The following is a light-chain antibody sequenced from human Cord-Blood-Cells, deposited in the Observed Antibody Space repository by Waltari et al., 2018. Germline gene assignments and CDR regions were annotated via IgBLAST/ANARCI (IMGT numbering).Light chain of an antibody. CDR2: EVS. CDR3: SSYTSSSPWV. CDR1: TRDVGGYNN. V-gene: IGLV2-14*01. Sequence: QSALTQPASVSGSPGQRNTSSCTGTTRDVGGYNNVSWYQQHPGKAPKLMIYEVSNRPSGVSNRFSGSKSGNTASLTISGLQAEDEADYYCSSYTSSSPWVFGGGTKLTVL. J-gene: IGLJ3*02.